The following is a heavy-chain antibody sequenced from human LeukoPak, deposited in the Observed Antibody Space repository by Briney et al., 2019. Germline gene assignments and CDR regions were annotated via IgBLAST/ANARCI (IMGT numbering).Heavy chain of an antibody. Sequence: GGSLRLSCAASGFTFRDYYMSWIRQTPGKGLEWISYISSTGHSIYYADSVKGRFTISRDDPNNSLYLQMNSLRAEDTAVYYCARGSKRFLEYFDYWGQGTPVTVSS. CDR3: ARGSKRFLEYFDY. V-gene: IGHV3-11*01. CDR2: ISSTGHSI. J-gene: IGHJ4*02. D-gene: IGHD3-3*01. CDR1: GFTFRDYY.